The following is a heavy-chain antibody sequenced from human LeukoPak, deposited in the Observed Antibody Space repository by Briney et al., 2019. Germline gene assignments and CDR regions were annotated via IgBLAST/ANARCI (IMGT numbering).Heavy chain of an antibody. V-gene: IGHV1-69*13. D-gene: IGHD3-10*01. CDR3: ARGRIIMVRGVITIYYFDY. J-gene: IGHJ4*02. CDR2: IIPVFGTA. CDR1: GGTFSSYA. Sequence: GASVKASCKASGGTFSSYAISWVRQAPGQGLEWMGGIIPVFGTANYAQKFQGRVTITADESTSTAYMELSSLRSEDTAVYYCARGRIIMVRGVITIYYFDYWGQGTLVTVSS.